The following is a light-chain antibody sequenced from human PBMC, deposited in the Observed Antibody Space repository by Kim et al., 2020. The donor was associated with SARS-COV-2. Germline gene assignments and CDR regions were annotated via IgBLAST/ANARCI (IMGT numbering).Light chain of an antibody. CDR3: QQYDTPPWT. J-gene: IGKJ1*01. Sequence: ETVLTQSPDPLSLSPGERATLSCRASQSVTSNYLAWYQQKPGQAPRLLIYGASTRATGVPDRFSGSGSGTDFTLTISRLEPEDFAVYYCQQYDTPPWTFGHGTKVDIK. V-gene: IGKV3-20*01. CDR2: GAS. CDR1: QSVTSNY.